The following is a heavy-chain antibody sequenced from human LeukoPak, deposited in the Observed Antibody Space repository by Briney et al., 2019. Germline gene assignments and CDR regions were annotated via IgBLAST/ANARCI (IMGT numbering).Heavy chain of an antibody. D-gene: IGHD1-26*01. J-gene: IGHJ4*02. CDR1: GYTLTELP. CDR3: ATVGSGGATLDFDY. CDR2: FGPEDGET. V-gene: IGHV1-24*01. Sequence: ASVKVSCKVSGYTLTELPMHWVRQAPGKGLEWMGGFGPEDGETIYAQKFQGRVTMTEDTSTDTAYMELSSLRSEDTAVYYCATVGSGGATLDFDYWGQGTLVTVSS.